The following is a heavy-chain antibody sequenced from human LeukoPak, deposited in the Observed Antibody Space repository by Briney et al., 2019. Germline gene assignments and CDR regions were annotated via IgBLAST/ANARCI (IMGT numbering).Heavy chain of an antibody. CDR1: GFTVSSNY. CDR2: IYSGGST. D-gene: IGHD6-13*01. CDR3: ASSAAAGTLALYFDY. V-gene: IGHV3-53*01. Sequence: PGGSLRLSCAASGFTVSSNYMSWVRQAPGKGLEWVSVIYSGGSTYYADPVKGRFTISRDNSKNTLYLQMNSLRAEDTAVYYCASSAAAGTLALYFDYWGQGTLVTVSS. J-gene: IGHJ4*02.